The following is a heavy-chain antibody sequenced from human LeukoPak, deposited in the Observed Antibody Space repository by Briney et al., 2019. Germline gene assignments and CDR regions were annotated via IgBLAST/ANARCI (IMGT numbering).Heavy chain of an antibody. CDR1: GYSFTSYW. Sequence: GESLKISCKGSGYSFTSYWIGWVRQMPGKGLEWMGIIYPGDSDTRYSPSFQGQVTISADKSISTAYLQWSSLKASDTAMYYCARLVSFYDSSGYYPGYFDYWGQGTLVTVPS. D-gene: IGHD3-22*01. J-gene: IGHJ4*02. CDR3: ARLVSFYDSSGYYPGYFDY. V-gene: IGHV5-51*01. CDR2: IYPGDSDT.